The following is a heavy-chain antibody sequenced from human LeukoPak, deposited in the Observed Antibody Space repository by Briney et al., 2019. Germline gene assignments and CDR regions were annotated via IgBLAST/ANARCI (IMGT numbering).Heavy chain of an antibody. Sequence: PSETLSLTCTVSGGSISSGDYYWSWIRQPPGKGLEWIGYIYYSGSTYYNPSLKSRVTISVDTSKNQFSLKLSSVTAADTAVYYCARGAATIFGVVTHYYYYGMDVWGQGTTVTVSS. CDR2: IYYSGST. J-gene: IGHJ6*02. D-gene: IGHD3-3*01. V-gene: IGHV4-30-4*01. CDR1: GGSISSGDYY. CDR3: ARGAATIFGVVTHYYYYGMDV.